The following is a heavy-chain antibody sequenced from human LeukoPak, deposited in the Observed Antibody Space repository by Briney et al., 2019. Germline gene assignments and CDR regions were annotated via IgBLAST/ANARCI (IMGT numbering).Heavy chain of an antibody. D-gene: IGHD2-15*01. Sequence: NPSETLSLTCTVSGGSISSSSYYWGWIRQPPGKGLEWIGRIYYSGSTYYNPSLKSRVTISVDTSKNQFSLKLSSVTAADTAVYYCAREGGYCSGGSCYAFDYWGQGTLVTVSS. CDR3: AREGGYCSGGSCYAFDY. CDR2: IYYSGST. CDR1: GGSISSSSYY. J-gene: IGHJ4*02. V-gene: IGHV4-39*07.